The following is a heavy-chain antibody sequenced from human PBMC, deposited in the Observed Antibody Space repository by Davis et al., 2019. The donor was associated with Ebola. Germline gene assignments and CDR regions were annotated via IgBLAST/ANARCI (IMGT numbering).Heavy chain of an antibody. J-gene: IGHJ4*02. CDR1: GSTFSTFS. D-gene: IGHD1-26*01. CDR3: AKSPWSGSFDY. Sequence: SLTLSCAVSGSTFSTFSTSCVSHAPGNGLEWDSTISGSVTSTYYADSLKGRFTVSRNNSKNTVYLQMSSQRAEDTAMYYCAKSPWSGSFDYWGQGTPVTVSS. V-gene: IGHV3-23*01. CDR2: ISGSVTST.